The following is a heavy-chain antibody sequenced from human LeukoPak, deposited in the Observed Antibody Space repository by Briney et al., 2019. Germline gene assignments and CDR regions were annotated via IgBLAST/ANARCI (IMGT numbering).Heavy chain of an antibody. Sequence: GGSLRLSCAASGYTFSRYWMHWVRQGPGKGLVWVSRINEDGSSTSYAESVRGRFTISRDNAKNTLYLQMNSLRAEDAAVCYCTTDTFGARDSWGQGTLVTVSS. V-gene: IGHV3-74*01. CDR3: TTDTFGARDS. D-gene: IGHD3-10*01. J-gene: IGHJ4*02. CDR2: INEDGSST. CDR1: GYTFSRYW.